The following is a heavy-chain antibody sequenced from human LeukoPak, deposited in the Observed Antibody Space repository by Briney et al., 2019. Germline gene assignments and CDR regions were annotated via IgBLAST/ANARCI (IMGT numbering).Heavy chain of an antibody. V-gene: IGHV3-64*04. CDR3: TRDLVYGSGSSDY. CDR2: ISSNGGSS. D-gene: IGHD3-10*01. J-gene: IGHJ4*02. CDR1: GFTFSSYV. Sequence: GGSLRLSCSASGFTFSSYVMHWVRQAPGKGLEYVSAISSNGGSSYYADSVQGRFTISRDNAKNTLFLQMNSLRAEDTAVYYCTRDLVYGSGSSDYWGQGTLVTVSS.